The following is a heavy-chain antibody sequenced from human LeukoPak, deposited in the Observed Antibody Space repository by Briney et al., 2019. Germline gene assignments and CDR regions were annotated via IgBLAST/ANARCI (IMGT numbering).Heavy chain of an antibody. V-gene: IGHV1-8*01. D-gene: IGHD4-17*01. CDR1: GYTFISYD. Sequence: GASVKVSCKASGYTFISYDINWVRQAPGQGLEWMGWMNPNSGNTGYAQKFQGRVTMTRNTSISTAYMELGSLRSEDTAVYYCARGRLRRGPNWFDPWGQGTLVTVSS. CDR2: MNPNSGNT. CDR3: ARGRLRRGPNWFDP. J-gene: IGHJ5*02.